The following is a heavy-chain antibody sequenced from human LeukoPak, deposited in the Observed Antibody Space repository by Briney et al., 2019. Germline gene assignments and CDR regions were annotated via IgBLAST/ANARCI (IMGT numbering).Heavy chain of an antibody. D-gene: IGHD3-16*01. J-gene: IGHJ4*02. CDR2: IYQDGST. Sequence: SETLSLTCTVSGGSISSYYWSWIRQPAGKGLEWIGSIYQDGSTYDNLSLKSRVTLSVDTSKNQFSLKMKTVTVADTAVYYCARSEIDDYSRYWGQGTRVIVSS. CDR1: GGSISSYY. V-gene: IGHV4-4*07. CDR3: ARSEIDDYSRY.